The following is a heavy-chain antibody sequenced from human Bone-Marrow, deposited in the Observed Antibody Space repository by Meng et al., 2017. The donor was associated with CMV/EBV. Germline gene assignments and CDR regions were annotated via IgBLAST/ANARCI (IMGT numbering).Heavy chain of an antibody. CDR3: AKALNPTGDYYYYGLDV. J-gene: IGHJ6*02. V-gene: IGHV3-7*03. CDR1: GFTFSSYW. Sequence: GESLKISCAASGFTFSSYWMSWVRQAPGKGLEWVANIKQDGSNKYYADSVKGRFTISRDNSKNTLYLQMNSLRAEDTALYYCAKALNPTGDYYYYGLDVWGQGTTVTVSS. D-gene: IGHD1-14*01. CDR2: IKQDGSNK.